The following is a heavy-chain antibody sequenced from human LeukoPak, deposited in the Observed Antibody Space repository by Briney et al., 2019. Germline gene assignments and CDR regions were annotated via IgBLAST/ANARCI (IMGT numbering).Heavy chain of an antibody. CDR2: ISVSDDSA. D-gene: IGHD2-2*01. Sequence: GGSLRLSCAVSGFTSSDYTMNWVRQSPGKGLEWVSGISVSDDSAYYADSVKGRFTISRDKSNNVLHLQMNSLRAEDTAVYYCARDRYCVSTNCPYDCWGQGTPVTVSS. J-gene: IGHJ4*02. V-gene: IGHV3-23*01. CDR1: GFTSSDYT. CDR3: ARDRYCVSTNCPYDC.